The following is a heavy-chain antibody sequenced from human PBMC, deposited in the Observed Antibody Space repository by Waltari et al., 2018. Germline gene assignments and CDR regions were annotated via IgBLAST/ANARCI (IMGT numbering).Heavy chain of an antibody. CDR3: ARGVAGKNKRGFQH. J-gene: IGHJ1*01. Sequence: QVQLQESGPGLVKPSETLSLTCTVSGGSISSHYWSWIRQPPGKGLEWIGYIYYSGSTNYNPTLKSRGTISVDTSKNQCALKLSSVTAADTAVYYCARGVAGKNKRGFQHWGQGTLVTVSS. CDR1: GGSISSHY. D-gene: IGHD6-19*01. CDR2: IYYSGST. V-gene: IGHV4-59*11.